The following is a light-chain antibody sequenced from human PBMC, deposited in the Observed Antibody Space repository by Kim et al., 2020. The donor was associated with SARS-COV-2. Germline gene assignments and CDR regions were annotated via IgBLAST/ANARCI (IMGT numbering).Light chain of an antibody. CDR2: GAA. V-gene: IGKV1-17*01. CDR1: QEIRSN. J-gene: IGKJ5*01. CDR3: LQHNTYPIT. Sequence: ASVGDRITTTWRAGQEIRSNLGWYQQNTGRAPKSLIYGAASLQSGVPSRFSGSGSGTEFTLTISSLQPEDFATYFCLQHNTYPITFGQGTRLEIK.